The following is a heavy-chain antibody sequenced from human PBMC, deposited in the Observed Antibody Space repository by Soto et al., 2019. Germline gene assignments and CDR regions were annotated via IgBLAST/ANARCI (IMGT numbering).Heavy chain of an antibody. CDR1: GFTFSSYA. V-gene: IGHV3-23*01. Sequence: VQLLESGGGLIQPGGSLRLSCVASGFTFSSYAMNWVRQGPGTGLEWVAVTDSDDGKTYYANDVKGRLSISRDNSQNTLSLQMNSLKVEDPAPYSCVNAGYTSGILWGQGTLVTV. J-gene: IGHJ4*02. CDR3: VNAGYTSGIL. D-gene: IGHD6-25*01. CDR2: TDSDDGKT.